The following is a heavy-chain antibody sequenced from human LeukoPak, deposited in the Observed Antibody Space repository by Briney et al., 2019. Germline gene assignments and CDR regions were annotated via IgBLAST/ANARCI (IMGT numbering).Heavy chain of an antibody. CDR1: GGSFSGYY. V-gene: IGHV4-34*12. D-gene: IGHD3-16*02. Sequence: PSETLSLTCADPGGSFSGYYWSWIREPPGKGRGRIGEIIHSGSINYNPSLKSGVTISVDMSKNQFCLKLSSVTAADTAGDYGAGHYDFVWGNYRLFGASDIWGQGTMVTVSS. CDR2: IIHSGSI. CDR3: AGHYDFVWGNYRLFGASDI. J-gene: IGHJ3*02.